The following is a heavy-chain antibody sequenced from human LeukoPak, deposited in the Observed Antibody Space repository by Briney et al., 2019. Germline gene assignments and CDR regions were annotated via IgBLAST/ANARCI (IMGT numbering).Heavy chain of an antibody. D-gene: IGHD2-2*01. Sequence: SETLSLTCTVSGYSISSDYYWGWIRQPPGKGLEWIGEINHSGSTNYNPSLKSRVTISVDTSKNQFSLKLSSVTAADTAVYYCARAQPRRRSYAPIPHIRWFDPWGQGTLVTVSS. CDR2: INHSGST. V-gene: IGHV4-38-2*02. CDR1: GYSISSDYY. CDR3: ARAQPRRRSYAPIPHIRWFDP. J-gene: IGHJ5*02.